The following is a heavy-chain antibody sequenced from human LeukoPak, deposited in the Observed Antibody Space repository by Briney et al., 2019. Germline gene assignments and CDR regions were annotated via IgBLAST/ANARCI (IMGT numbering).Heavy chain of an antibody. CDR1: GGSVSGYY. J-gene: IGHJ4*02. Sequence: SETLSLTCVVSGGSVSGYYWGWIRQPPGRGLEWIGYVYYSGSTDYNPSFKSRITISVDTSRNQFSLQLSSVTAADTAVYYCARIHRYCSGGACYVLDNWGQGTLVTVSS. CDR2: VYYSGST. D-gene: IGHD2-15*01. CDR3: ARIHRYCSGGACYVLDN. V-gene: IGHV4-59*02.